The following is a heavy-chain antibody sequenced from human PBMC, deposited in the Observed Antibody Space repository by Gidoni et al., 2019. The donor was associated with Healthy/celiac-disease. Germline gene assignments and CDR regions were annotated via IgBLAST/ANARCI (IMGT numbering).Heavy chain of an antibody. J-gene: IGHJ3*02. Sequence: EVTLVEPGGGMVQPGGSLKLSFAASVFTFSRSDMHWVRQAPGKGLECVSYISSSGITIYYADSVKGRFTISRDNAKNSLYLQMNRLRGEDTAVYYCARGDGGYCTKGVCYNAAFDIWGQGTMVTVSS. V-gene: IGHV3-48*03. CDR2: ISSSGITI. CDR1: VFTFSRSD. D-gene: IGHD2-8*01. CDR3: ARGDGGYCTKGVCYNAAFDI.